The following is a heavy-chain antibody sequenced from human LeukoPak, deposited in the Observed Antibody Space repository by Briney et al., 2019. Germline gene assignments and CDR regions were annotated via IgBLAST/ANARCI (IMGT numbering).Heavy chain of an antibody. D-gene: IGHD3-10*01. CDR3: AKWMSYYYGSGSDDY. CDR1: GFTFSSYA. Sequence: PGRSLRLSCAASGFTFSSYAMHWVRQAPGKGLEWVAVISYDGSNKYYADSVKGRFTISRDNSKNTLYLQMNSLRAEDTAVYYCAKWMSYYYGSGSDDYWGQGTLVTVSS. J-gene: IGHJ4*02. V-gene: IGHV3-30*04. CDR2: ISYDGSNK.